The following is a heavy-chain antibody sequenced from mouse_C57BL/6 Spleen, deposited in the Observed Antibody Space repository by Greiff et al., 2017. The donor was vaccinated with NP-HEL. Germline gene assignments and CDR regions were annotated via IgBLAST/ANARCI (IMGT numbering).Heavy chain of an antibody. CDR1: GFSLTSYG. J-gene: IGHJ4*01. Sequence: VQGVESGPGLVQPSQRLSITCTVPGFSLTSYGVHWVRQSPGKGLEWLGVIWRGGSTDYNAAFMSRLSISKDNSKSQVFFKMNSLQADDTAIYCCAKRWDYHYAMDYWGQGTSVTVSS. V-gene: IGHV2-5*01. D-gene: IGHD2-4*01. CDR3: AKRWDYHYAMDY. CDR2: IWRGGST.